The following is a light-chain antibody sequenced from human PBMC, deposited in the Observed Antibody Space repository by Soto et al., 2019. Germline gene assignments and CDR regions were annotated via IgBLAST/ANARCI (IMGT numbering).Light chain of an antibody. Sequence: DIQMTQSPSSLSASVGDRVTITCRASQSISSYLNWYQQKPGKAPKLLIYAASILQSGVPSRLSGRGSGTDFTLTISSLQPEDFATYYCQQSYSTPWKFGQGTKVEIK. CDR1: QSISSY. V-gene: IGKV1-39*01. J-gene: IGKJ1*01. CDR2: AAS. CDR3: QQSYSTPWK.